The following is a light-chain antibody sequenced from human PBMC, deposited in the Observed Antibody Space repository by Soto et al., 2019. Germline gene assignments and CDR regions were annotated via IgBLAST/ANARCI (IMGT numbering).Light chain of an antibody. CDR1: HNIYNY. J-gene: IGKJ4*01. Sequence: IRLTQSPSSLSASVGDRFTIACQASHNIYNYLNWYQHRPGKAPKVLIFDASNLESGVPSRSTGSGSGTHFSLTINSLQPEDVATYYCQHYDNLPLPFGGGAKVDIK. V-gene: IGKV1-33*01. CDR3: QHYDNLPLP. CDR2: DAS.